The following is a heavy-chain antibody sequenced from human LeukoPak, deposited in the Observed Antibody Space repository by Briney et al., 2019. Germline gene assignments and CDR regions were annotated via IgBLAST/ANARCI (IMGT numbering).Heavy chain of an antibody. D-gene: IGHD6-13*01. J-gene: IGHJ4*02. Sequence: GASVNVSCKASGYTFTSYDINWVRQATGQGLEWMGWMNPNSGNTGYAQKFQGRVTITRNTSISTAYMELSSLRSEDTAVYYCARLVSSSLSLQFDYWGQGTLVTVSS. CDR3: ARLVSSSLSLQFDY. CDR1: GYTFTSYD. V-gene: IGHV1-8*03. CDR2: MNPNSGNT.